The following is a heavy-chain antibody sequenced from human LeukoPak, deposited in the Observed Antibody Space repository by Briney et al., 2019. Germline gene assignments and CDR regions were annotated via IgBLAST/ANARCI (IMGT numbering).Heavy chain of an antibody. CDR3: ARVRTAGYCSSTSCQGDYYYMDV. CDR2: INPNSGGT. D-gene: IGHD2-2*01. J-gene: IGHJ6*03. CDR1: GYTFTGYY. Sequence: ASVKVSCKASGYTFTGYYIHWVRQAPGQGLEWMGWINPNSGGTNYAQKFQGRVTMTRDTSISTAYMELSRLRSDDTAVYYCARVRTAGYCSSTSCQGDYYYMDVWGKGTTVTVSS. V-gene: IGHV1-2*02.